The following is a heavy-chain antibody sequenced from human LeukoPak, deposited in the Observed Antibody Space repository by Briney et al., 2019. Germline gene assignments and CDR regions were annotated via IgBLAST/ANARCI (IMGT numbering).Heavy chain of an antibody. CDR1: GYSFTTYW. CDR3: ARIGTYAEFDY. CDR2: INPADSDT. V-gene: IGHV5-51*01. J-gene: IGHJ4*02. Sequence: GESLKISCKGSGYSFTTYWIGWVRQMPGKGLDWMGIINPADSDTRYSPSFQGQVTISADNSISTAYLQWTGLRAPGTAMYYCARIGTYAEFDYWGQGSLVTVSS. D-gene: IGHD6-13*01.